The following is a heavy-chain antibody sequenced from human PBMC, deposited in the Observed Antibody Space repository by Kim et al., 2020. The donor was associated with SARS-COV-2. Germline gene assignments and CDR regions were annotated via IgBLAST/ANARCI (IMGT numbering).Heavy chain of an antibody. CDR2: IWFDGSNE. D-gene: IGHD4-17*01. J-gene: IGHJ3*02. V-gene: IGHV3-33*01. Sequence: GGSLRLSCSASGFTFSTYGMHWVRQAPGKGLEWVAVIWFDGSNEYYADSVKGRFTISRDNSRNTVSLQMNNLRVGDTAMYYCVREGRDEYGGSSIPYDAFDIWGQGTLVTVSS. CDR1: GFTFSTYG. CDR3: VREGRDEYGGSSIPYDAFDI.